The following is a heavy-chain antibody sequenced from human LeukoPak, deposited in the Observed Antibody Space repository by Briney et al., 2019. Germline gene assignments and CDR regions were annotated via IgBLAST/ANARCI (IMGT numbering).Heavy chain of an antibody. CDR2: ISSSTSYT. CDR1: GFTFSAYY. J-gene: IGHJ2*01. CDR3: ASGGATVTTDCYFDL. D-gene: IGHD4-17*01. V-gene: IGHV3-11*06. Sequence: GSLTLSCAASGFTFSAYYMRWIRQAPGKGLEWDSFISSSTSYTNYADSVKGRLTISRDNAKNSLYLEMNSLRAEDTAVYYCASGGATVTTDCYFDLWGRGTLVTVS.